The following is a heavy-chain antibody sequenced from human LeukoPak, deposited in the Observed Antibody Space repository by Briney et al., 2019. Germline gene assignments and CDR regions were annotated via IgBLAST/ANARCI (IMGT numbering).Heavy chain of an antibody. CDR3: AKGAGDTNWFDP. Sequence: SQTLSLTCAISGDSVSSNTAAWNWLWQSPSRGLEWLGRTYYRSKWFNHYALSVKSRIIINPDTSKNQFSLHLNSVTPEDTAVYYCAKGAGDTNWFDPWGQGTLVTVSS. CDR2: TYYRSKWFN. CDR1: GDSVSSNTAA. J-gene: IGHJ5*02. V-gene: IGHV6-1*01. D-gene: IGHD2-21*01.